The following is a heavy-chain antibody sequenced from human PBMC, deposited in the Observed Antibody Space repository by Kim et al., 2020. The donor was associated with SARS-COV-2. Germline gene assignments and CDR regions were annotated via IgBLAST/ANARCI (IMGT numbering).Heavy chain of an antibody. Sequence: SETLSLTCAVYGGSFSGYYWSWIRQPPGKGLEWIGEINHSGSTNYNPSLKSRVTISVDTSKNQFSLKLSSVTAADTAVYYCARRVYDSSGYYLYRRSGWFDPWGQGTLVTVSS. J-gene: IGHJ5*02. CDR3: ARRVYDSSGYYLYRRSGWFDP. V-gene: IGHV4-34*01. CDR2: INHSGST. CDR1: GGSFSGYY. D-gene: IGHD3-22*01.